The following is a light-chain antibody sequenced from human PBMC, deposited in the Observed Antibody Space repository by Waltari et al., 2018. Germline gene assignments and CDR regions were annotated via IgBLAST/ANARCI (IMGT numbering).Light chain of an antibody. V-gene: IGKV1-39*01. CDR3: QQSYNTPRT. CDR1: QSISSD. CDR2: AAS. J-gene: IGKJ1*01. Sequence: DIQMTQSPSSLSASVGDRVTITCRASQSISSDLNWYRQKPGKAPKLLIYAASSLQSGVPSRFSGSASGTDFTLTISSLQPEDFATYYCQQSYNTPRTFGQGTKVEVK.